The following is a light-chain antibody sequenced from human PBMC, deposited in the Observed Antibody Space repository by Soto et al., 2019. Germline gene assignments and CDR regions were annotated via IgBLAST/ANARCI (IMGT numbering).Light chain of an antibody. J-gene: IGKJ4*01. CDR2: WAS. V-gene: IGKV4-1*01. Sequence: DIVMTQSPDSLAVSLGERVTINCKSSQSVLYSSNNRNYLAWFQQKPGQPPKLLIYWASTRESVVPDRFSGSGYGTDFTLTISGLQAEDVEVYYCQQYYNTPLTFGGGTKVEI. CDR3: QQYYNTPLT. CDR1: QSVLYSSNNRNY.